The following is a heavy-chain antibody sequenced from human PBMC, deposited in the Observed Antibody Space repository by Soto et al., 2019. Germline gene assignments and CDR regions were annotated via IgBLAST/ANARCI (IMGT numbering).Heavy chain of an antibody. CDR2: FYSGST. CDR1: GASISSRSSY. D-gene: IGHD6-13*01. J-gene: IGHJ5*02. Sequence: LETLSLTCIVSGASISSRSSYWGWIRQPPGKGLEWVGTFYSGSTYNNPSLKSRVTISVDTSKNQFSLKLSSVAAEDTAIYYCATTRGIAVGGSFDHWGQGTLVTVSS. CDR3: ATTRGIAVGGSFDH. V-gene: IGHV4-39*01.